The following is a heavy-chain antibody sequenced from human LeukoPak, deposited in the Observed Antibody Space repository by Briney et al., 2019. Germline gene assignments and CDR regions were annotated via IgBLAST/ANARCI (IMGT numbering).Heavy chain of an antibody. V-gene: IGHV2-5*02. CDR1: GFSLSTSGVG. D-gene: IGHD3-22*01. J-gene: IGHJ4*02. CDR3: AHTLITMIEVVEPYFDY. Sequence: SDPTLVKPTQTLTLTCTFSGFSLSTSGVGVGWIRQPPGKALEWLALIYWDDDKRYSPSLKSRPTITKDTSKNQVVLTMTNMDPVDTATYYCAHTLITMIEVVEPYFDYWGQGTLVTVSS. CDR2: IYWDDDK.